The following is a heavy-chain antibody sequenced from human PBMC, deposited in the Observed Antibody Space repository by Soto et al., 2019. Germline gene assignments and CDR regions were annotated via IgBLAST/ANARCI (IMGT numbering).Heavy chain of an antibody. CDR1: GYSFTSYW. V-gene: IGHV5-51*01. CDR3: ARQGYSSSYYYYYFLDF. Sequence: GESLKISCKGSGYSFTSYWIGWVRQMPGKGLEWMGIIYPGDSDTRYSPSFQGQVTISADKSISTAYLQWSSLKASDTAMYYCARQGYSSSYYYYYFLDFSAKGTTVTGSS. J-gene: IGHJ6*03. D-gene: IGHD6-13*01. CDR2: IYPGDSDT.